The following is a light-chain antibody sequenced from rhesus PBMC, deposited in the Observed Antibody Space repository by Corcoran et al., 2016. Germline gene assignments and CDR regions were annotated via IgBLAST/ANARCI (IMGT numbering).Light chain of an antibody. Sequence: DIQMTQSPSSLSASVGDRVTITCRASENIDNYLHWYQQKPGKAPQLLIYAASTLQSGVPSRFSGSGSGTDYTFTISSLQPEDVATYCCQHNYGIPHSFGQGTKVEIK. V-gene: IGKV1-74*01. CDR2: AAS. CDR1: ENIDNY. J-gene: IGKJ2*01. CDR3: QHNYGIPHS.